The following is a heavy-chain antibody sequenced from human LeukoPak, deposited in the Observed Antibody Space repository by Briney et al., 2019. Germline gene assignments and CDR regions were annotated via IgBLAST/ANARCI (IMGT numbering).Heavy chain of an antibody. Sequence: SGPALVKPTHTFTLTCTFSGFLRNASGMCVGWIRQLPGKALEWLARIDWDDDTSYSTSLNTRLTISKDTSKNQVVLTMTNMDPVDTATYYCARMNRGNYFDYWGQGTLVTVSS. D-gene: IGHD7-27*01. CDR3: ARMNRGNYFDY. CDR1: GFLRNASGMC. V-gene: IGHV2-70*11. J-gene: IGHJ4*02. CDR2: IDWDDDT.